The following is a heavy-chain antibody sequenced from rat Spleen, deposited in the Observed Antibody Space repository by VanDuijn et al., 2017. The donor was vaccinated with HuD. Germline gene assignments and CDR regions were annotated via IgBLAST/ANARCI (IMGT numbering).Heavy chain of an antibody. CDR1: GFTFSNYY. CDR2: INTGGGNT. Sequence: EVQLMESGGGLVQPGRSMKFSCAASGFTFSNYYMAWVRQAPTKGLEWVASINTGGGNTYYRDSVKGLTISRDNVKSTLYLQMDSLRSEDTATYYCARHRNYGGIPFDFWGQGVMVTVSS. CDR3: ARHRNYGGIPFDF. V-gene: IGHV5-25*01. D-gene: IGHD1-11*01. J-gene: IGHJ2*01.